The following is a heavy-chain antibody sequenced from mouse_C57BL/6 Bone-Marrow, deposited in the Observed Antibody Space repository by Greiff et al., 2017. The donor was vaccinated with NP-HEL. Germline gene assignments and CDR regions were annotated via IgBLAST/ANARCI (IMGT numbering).Heavy chain of an antibody. CDR2: IYPGNSDT. J-gene: IGHJ1*03. Sequence: VQLQQSGTVLARPGASVKMSCKTSGYTFTSYWMHWVKQRPGQGLEWIGAIYPGNSDTSYNQKFKGKAKLTAVTSASTAYMELSSLTNEDSAVYYCTRSNDYDVHWYFDVWGTGTTVTVSS. CDR3: TRSNDYDVHWYFDV. CDR1: GYTFTSYW. V-gene: IGHV1-5*01. D-gene: IGHD2-4*01.